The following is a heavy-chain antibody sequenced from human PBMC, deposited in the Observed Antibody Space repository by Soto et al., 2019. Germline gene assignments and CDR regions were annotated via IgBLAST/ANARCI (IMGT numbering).Heavy chain of an antibody. CDR3: AKAEFYSGPPWDYYYGMDV. V-gene: IGHV3-23*01. J-gene: IGHJ6*02. CDR1: GFTFSSYA. D-gene: IGHD5-12*01. Sequence: PGGSLRLSCAASGFTFSSYAMSWVRQAPGKGLEWVSAISGSGGSTYYADSVKGRFTISRDNSKNTLYLQMNSLRAEDTAVYYCAKAEFYSGPPWDYYYGMDVWGQGTTVTVSS. CDR2: ISGSGGST.